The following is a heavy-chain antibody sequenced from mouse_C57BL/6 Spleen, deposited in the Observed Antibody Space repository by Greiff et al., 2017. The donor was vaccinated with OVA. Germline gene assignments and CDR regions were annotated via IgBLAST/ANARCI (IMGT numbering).Heavy chain of an antibody. D-gene: IGHD1-1*01. CDR3: ARHGDYYGSSYSFAY. V-gene: IGHV5-9*01. CDR2: ISGGGGNT. CDR1: GFTFSSYT. Sequence: EVMLVESGGGLVKPGGSLKLSCAASGFTFSSYTMSWVRQTPEKRLEWVATISGGGGNTYYPDSVKGRFTISRDNAKNTLYLQMSSLRSEDTALYYCARHGDYYGSSYSFAYWGQGTLVTVSA. J-gene: IGHJ3*01.